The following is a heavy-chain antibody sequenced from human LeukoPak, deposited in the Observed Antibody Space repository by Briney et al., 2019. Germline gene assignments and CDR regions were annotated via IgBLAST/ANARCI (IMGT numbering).Heavy chain of an antibody. CDR2: ISYSGST. D-gene: IGHD6-6*01. V-gene: IGHV4-61*01. J-gene: IGHJ5*02. CDR3: ARLLMGISTRPWWFDP. CDR1: GGSVSSGSYY. Sequence: SETLSLTCTVSGGSVSSGSYYWSWIRLPPGKGLEWIGYISYSGSTNYNPSLKSRVTISLDTSKNQFSLKLSSVTAADTAVYYCARLLMGISTRPWWFDPWGQGTLVTVSS.